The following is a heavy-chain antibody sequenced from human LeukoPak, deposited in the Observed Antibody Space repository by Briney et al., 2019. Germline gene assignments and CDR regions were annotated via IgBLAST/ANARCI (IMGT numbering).Heavy chain of an antibody. CDR3: SRLLPSRPDFNFDY. Sequence: SETLSLTCTVSGASISSDYWSWIRQPPGRRPEWIGYIYSSGTTKYNPSLQSRVTISIDTSKNQFSLKLTSMTAADTAVYFCSRLLPSRPDFNFDYWGQGTLVTVSS. V-gene: IGHV4-4*09. J-gene: IGHJ4*02. CDR1: GASISSDY. CDR2: IYSSGTT. D-gene: IGHD6-6*01.